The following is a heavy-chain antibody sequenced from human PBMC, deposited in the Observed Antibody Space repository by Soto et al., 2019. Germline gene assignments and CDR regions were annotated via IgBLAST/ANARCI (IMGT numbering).Heavy chain of an antibody. D-gene: IGHD2-21*02. CDR3: ARRRYCGYDCYHKHYYGMDV. Sequence: QVQLVQSGAEVKKPGSSVKVSCRASGDTFSSYTVNWVRQAPGRGLEWLGRIIPVLGTTDYAQKFKGRVTITEDKSTNIVYMELSSLRSEDRAVYYCARRRYCGYDCYHKHYYGMDVWGQGTTVTVAS. CDR2: IIPVLGTT. J-gene: IGHJ6*02. CDR1: GDTFSSYT. V-gene: IGHV1-69*08.